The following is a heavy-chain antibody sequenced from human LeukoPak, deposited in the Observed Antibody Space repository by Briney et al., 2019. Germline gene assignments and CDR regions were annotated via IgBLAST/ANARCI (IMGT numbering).Heavy chain of an antibody. CDR2: IDYSGTT. CDR1: GASISSSY. D-gene: IGHD1-26*01. V-gene: IGHV4-59*12. J-gene: IGHJ3*02. Sequence: PSETLSLTCTVSGASISSSYWSWIRQAPGKGLEWIGYIDYSGTTNYNPSLKSRVTMSVDTSKNQFSLKLSSVTAADTAVYYCARGGGTPPFVDIWGQGTKVTVSS. CDR3: ARGGGTPPFVDI.